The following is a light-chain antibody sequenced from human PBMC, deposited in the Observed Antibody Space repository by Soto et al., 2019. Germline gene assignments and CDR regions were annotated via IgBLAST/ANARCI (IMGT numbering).Light chain of an antibody. Sequence: EIVLTQSPGTLSLSPGERATLSCRASQSVSSSYLAWYQQKPGQAPRLLIYGASSRATGIPDRFSGSWSGIDCSITINRLELDDFGVYYCQQYGSSSPSTFGQGTKVEIK. CDR3: QQYGSSSPST. V-gene: IGKV3-20*01. CDR2: GAS. J-gene: IGKJ1*01. CDR1: QSVSSSY.